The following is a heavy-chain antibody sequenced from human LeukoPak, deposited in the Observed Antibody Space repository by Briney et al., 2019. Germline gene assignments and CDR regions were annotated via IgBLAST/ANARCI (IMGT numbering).Heavy chain of an antibody. Sequence: GGSLRLSCAASGFTVSSNYMSWVRQAPGKGLEWVSVIYSGGSTYYADSVKGRFTISRDNSKNTLYLQMNSLRAEDTAVYYCARAAPYYYDSSGYYQYYFDYWGQGTLVTVSS. V-gene: IGHV3-66*01. J-gene: IGHJ4*02. CDR2: IYSGGST. CDR3: ARAAPYYYDSSGYYQYYFDY. CDR1: GFTVSSNY. D-gene: IGHD3-22*01.